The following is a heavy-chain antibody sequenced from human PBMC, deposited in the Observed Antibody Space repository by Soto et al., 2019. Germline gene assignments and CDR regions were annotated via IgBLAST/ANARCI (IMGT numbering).Heavy chain of an antibody. J-gene: IGHJ4*02. CDR3: ASEAKLELRLYYCVY. D-gene: IGHD1-7*01. Sequence: QVLLVQSGAEVKKPGSSVKVSCKASGGTFRTYGINWVRQAPGQGLEWMGGIIPIFGTANYAQKFQGRVAITADEATNTAYLEVNGLRSEDTAVYYCASEAKLELRLYYCVYWGQGTRVTVSS. CDR2: IIPIFGTA. V-gene: IGHV1-69*01. CDR1: GGTFRTYG.